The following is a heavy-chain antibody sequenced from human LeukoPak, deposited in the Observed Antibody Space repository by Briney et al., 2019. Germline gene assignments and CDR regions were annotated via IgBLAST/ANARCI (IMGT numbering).Heavy chain of an antibody. CDR1: GFTFSDYY. J-gene: IGHJ4*02. V-gene: IGHV3-11*03. CDR2: ISSSTYT. Sequence: GGSLRLSCAASGFTFSDYYMSWIRQAPGKGLEWVSYISSSTYTNYADSVKGRFTISRDNAKNSMYLQMNSPRAEDTAVYYCARIGGSYVFDYWGQGTLVTVSS. CDR3: ARIGGSYVFDY. D-gene: IGHD1-26*01.